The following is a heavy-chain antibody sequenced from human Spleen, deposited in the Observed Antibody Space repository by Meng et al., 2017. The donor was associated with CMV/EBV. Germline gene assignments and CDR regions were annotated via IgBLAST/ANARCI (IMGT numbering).Heavy chain of an antibody. Sequence: SETLSLTCTVSGGSVTTGSYYWTWIRQPPGKGLEWIGHVSDTGSTNYSPSLKSRVTISVVTSRNYFSLKLSSVTAADTAVYYCARGPRGYSYEKDWFDPWGQGTLVTVSS. J-gene: IGHJ5*02. CDR1: GGSVTTGSYY. D-gene: IGHD5-18*01. V-gene: IGHV4-61*03. CDR3: ARGPRGYSYEKDWFDP. CDR2: VSDTGST.